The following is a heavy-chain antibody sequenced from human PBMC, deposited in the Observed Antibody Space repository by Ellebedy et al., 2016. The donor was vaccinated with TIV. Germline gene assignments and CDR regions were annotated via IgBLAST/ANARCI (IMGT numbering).Heavy chain of an antibody. CDR2: ISSSGGST. CDR3: GKGELVAVTPYLDY. Sequence: PGGSLRLSCAASGFTFISYAMSWVRQAPGKGLEWVSSISSSGGSTYYADSVKGRFTISRDNSKNTRYLQMTRLKAEDTAVYYCGKGELVAVTPYLDYWGQGTLVTVSS. J-gene: IGHJ4*02. V-gene: IGHV3-23*01. CDR1: GFTFISYA. D-gene: IGHD2-15*01.